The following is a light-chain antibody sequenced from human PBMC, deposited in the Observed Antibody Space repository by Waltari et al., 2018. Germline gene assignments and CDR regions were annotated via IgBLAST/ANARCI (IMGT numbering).Light chain of an antibody. V-gene: IGLV2-14*03. Sequence: QSALTQPASVSGSPGQSIHISCTGTSSDVGGYNYASWYQHHPGKAPKPVISDVRKRPSGVSNRFSGFKSGNTASLTISGLQAEDEADYFCSSFTTSSASDFVFGTGTKVTVL. CDR1: SSDVGGYNY. CDR3: SSFTTSSASDFV. J-gene: IGLJ1*01. CDR2: DVR.